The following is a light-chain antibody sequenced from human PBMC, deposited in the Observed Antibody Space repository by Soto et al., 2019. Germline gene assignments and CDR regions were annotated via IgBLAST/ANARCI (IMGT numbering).Light chain of an antibody. CDR1: SSNIGSNT. CDR2: SNN. Sequence: QSVLTQPPSASGTPGQRVTISCSGSSSNIGSNTVNWYQQLPGTAPKLHIYSNNQRPSGVPDRFSGSKSGTSASLAISGLQSEDEADYYCAAWDDSLNGLFGGGTKVTVL. V-gene: IGLV1-44*01. CDR3: AAWDDSLNGL. J-gene: IGLJ2*01.